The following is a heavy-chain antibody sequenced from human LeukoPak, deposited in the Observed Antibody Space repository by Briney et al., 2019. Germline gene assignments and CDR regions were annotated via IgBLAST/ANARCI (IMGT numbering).Heavy chain of an antibody. D-gene: IGHD3-10*01. J-gene: IGHJ6*03. CDR2: VSGGGLTT. CDR3: AKRYSGSPFYYMDV. CDR1: GFTFSTFG. V-gene: IGHV3-23*01. Sequence: GGSLRLSCEASGFTFSTFGMSWVPQGPGRALEGFSAVSGGGLTTYYADSMKVRFTISRDNSKNTVYLQLNNLRAEDTAVYYCAKRYSGSPFYYMDVWGKGTTVTVAS.